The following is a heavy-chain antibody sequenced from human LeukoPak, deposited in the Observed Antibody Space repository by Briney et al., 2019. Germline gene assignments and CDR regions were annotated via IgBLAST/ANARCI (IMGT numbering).Heavy chain of an antibody. CDR2: ISSSTTTK. CDR1: GFSFSSYS. D-gene: IGHD5-18*01. Sequence: GGSLRLSCEASGFSFSSYSMNWVRQAPGKGLEWVSYISSSTTTKDYAASVKGRFTISRDNAKNSLYLQMNSLRDEDTAVYYCASARGSNYGSLGDWGQGTLVTVSS. CDR3: ASARGSNYGSLGD. V-gene: IGHV3-48*02. J-gene: IGHJ4*02.